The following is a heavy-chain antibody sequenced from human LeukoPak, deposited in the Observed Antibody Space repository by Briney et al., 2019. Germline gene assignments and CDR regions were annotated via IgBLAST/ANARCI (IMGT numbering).Heavy chain of an antibody. CDR1: VGSISSYY. Sequence: SETLSLTCTVSVGSISSYYWSWIRQPPGKGLEWIGYIYTSGSTNYNPSLKSRVTISVDTSKNQFSLKLSSVTAADTAVYYCARVRSSSPFYYYYYMDVWGKGTTVTVSS. CDR3: ARVRSSSPFYYYYYMDV. D-gene: IGHD6-6*01. V-gene: IGHV4-4*09. J-gene: IGHJ6*03. CDR2: IYTSGST.